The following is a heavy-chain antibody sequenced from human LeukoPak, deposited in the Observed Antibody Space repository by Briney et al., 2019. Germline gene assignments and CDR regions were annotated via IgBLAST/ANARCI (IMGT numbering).Heavy chain of an antibody. J-gene: IGHJ5*02. Sequence: SETLSLTCTVSGGSINSYYWSWIRQPPGKGLEWIGSIYDSGSTYYNPSLKSRVTISVDTSKNQFSLKLNSVTAADTAVYYCARHYGPWGQGTLVTVSS. CDR2: IYDSGST. CDR1: GGSINSYY. D-gene: IGHD3-10*01. CDR3: ARHYGP. V-gene: IGHV4-39*01.